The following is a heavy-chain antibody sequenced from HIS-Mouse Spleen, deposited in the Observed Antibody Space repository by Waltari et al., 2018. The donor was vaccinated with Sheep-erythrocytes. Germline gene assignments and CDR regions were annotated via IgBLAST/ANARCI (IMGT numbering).Heavy chain of an antibody. Sequence: QLQLQESGPGLVKPSETLSLTCTVSGGSLSSSSYYWGWIRQHPGKGLEWIGSIYYSGSTYYNPSLKSRVTISVDTSKNQFSLKLSSVTAADTAVYYCARVSVAARFDYWGQGTLVTVSS. V-gene: IGHV4-39*07. CDR1: GGSLSSSSYY. CDR3: ARVSVAARFDY. J-gene: IGHJ4*02. D-gene: IGHD6-6*01. CDR2: IYYSGST.